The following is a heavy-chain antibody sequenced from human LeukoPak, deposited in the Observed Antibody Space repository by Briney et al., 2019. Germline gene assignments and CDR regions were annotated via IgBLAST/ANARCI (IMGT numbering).Heavy chain of an antibody. J-gene: IGHJ1*01. Sequence: SETLSLTCTVSGGSISSSSYYWGWIRQPPGKGLEWIGTIYYSGSTYYNPSLKSRVTISVDTSKNQFSLKLSSVTAADTAVYYCASLTYYYDSSGYHSVYFQHWGQGTLVTVSS. CDR2: IYYSGST. CDR1: GGSISSSSYY. D-gene: IGHD3-22*01. V-gene: IGHV4-39*01. CDR3: ASLTYYYDSSGYHSVYFQH.